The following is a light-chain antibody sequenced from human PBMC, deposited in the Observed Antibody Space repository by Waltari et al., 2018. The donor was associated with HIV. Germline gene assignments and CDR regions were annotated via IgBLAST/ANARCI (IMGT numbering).Light chain of an antibody. CDR2: EVT. J-gene: IGLJ2*01. Sequence: QSALTQPPSASGSPGQSVTISCTGTSDDIGAYNYVSWYQRHPGKAPKLMIYEVTKRPSGVPHRFSGSKSANTASLTVSGLQAEDEGDYYCASYAGSNNLIFGGGTKLTV. CDR3: ASYAGSNNLI. CDR1: SDDIGAYNY. V-gene: IGLV2-8*01.